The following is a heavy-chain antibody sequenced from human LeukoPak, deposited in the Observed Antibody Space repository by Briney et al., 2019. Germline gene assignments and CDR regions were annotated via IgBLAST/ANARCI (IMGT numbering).Heavy chain of an antibody. CDR1: GFTFSSYG. J-gene: IGHJ4*02. D-gene: IGHD3-16*02. Sequence: PGGSLRLSCAASGFTFSSYGMHWVRQAPGKGLEWVAVISYDGSNKYYADSVKGRFTISRDNSKNTLYLQMNSLRAEDTAVYYCAKGLYDYVWGSYRPEDYWGQGTLVTVSS. CDR2: ISYDGSNK. V-gene: IGHV3-30*18. CDR3: AKGLYDYVWGSYRPEDY.